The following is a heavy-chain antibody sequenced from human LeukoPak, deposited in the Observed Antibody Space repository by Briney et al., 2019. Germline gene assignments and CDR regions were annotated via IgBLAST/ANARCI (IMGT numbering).Heavy chain of an antibody. D-gene: IGHD2-21*02. CDR1: GGSISSSSYY. V-gene: IGHV4-39*07. CDR3: ARDASGGDWGRAFDI. J-gene: IGHJ3*02. CDR2: IYYSGST. Sequence: SETLSLTCTVSGGSISSSSYYWGWIRQPPGKGLEWIGSIYYSGSTYYNPSLKSRVTISVDTSKNQFSLKLSSVTAADTAVYYCARDASGGDWGRAFDIWGQGTMVTVPS.